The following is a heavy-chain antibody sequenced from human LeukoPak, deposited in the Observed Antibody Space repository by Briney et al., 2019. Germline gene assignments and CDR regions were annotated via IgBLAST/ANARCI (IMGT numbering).Heavy chain of an antibody. Sequence: SETLSLTCAVSGGSISSGGYSWSWIRQPPGKGLEWIGYIYHSGSTYYNPPLKSRVTISVDRSKNQFSLKPSSVTAADTAVYYCASYPYYYDSSGLRWGQGTLVTVSS. V-gene: IGHV4-30-2*01. CDR3: ASYPYYYDSSGLR. CDR2: IYHSGST. CDR1: GGSISSGGYS. J-gene: IGHJ4*02. D-gene: IGHD3-22*01.